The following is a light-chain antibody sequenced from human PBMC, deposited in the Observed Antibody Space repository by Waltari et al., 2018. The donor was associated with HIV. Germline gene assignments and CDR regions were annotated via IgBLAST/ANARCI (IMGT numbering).Light chain of an antibody. CDR1: SIDVGGYNF. Sequence: QSALTQPRSVSGSPGQSVTISCTGTSIDVGGYNFVSWYQQHPGKAPKLMIYDVTKRPSGVPVRFSGSKSGNTASLTIAGLQAEDEADYYCFSYATGSYWVFGGGTKLTAL. J-gene: IGLJ3*02. CDR2: DVT. V-gene: IGLV2-11*01. CDR3: FSYATGSYWV.